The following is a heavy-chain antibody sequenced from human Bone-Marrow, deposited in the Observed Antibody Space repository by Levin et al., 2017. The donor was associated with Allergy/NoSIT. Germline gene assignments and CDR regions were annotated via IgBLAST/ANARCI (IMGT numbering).Heavy chain of an antibody. V-gene: IGHV3-30*18. Sequence: PGGSLRLSCAASGFTFSSYGMNWVRQAPGKGLEWVAVISYDGSNKFYTDSVKGRFTISRDNSKNTLYLQMNSLRPEDTAVYYCAKDRRNYSIFFLGAGWGQGTLVTVSS. CDR2: ISYDGSNK. CDR1: GFTFSSYG. D-gene: IGHD3-9*01. CDR3: AKDRRNYSIFFLGAG. J-gene: IGHJ4*02.